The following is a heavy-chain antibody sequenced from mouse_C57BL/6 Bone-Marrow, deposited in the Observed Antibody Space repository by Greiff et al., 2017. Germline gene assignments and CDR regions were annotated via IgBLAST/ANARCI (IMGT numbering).Heavy chain of an antibody. CDR1: GYTFTSYW. CDR2: IDPSDSET. CDR3: AREDFYDGYFYYAMDY. J-gene: IGHJ4*01. Sequence: VQLQQSGAELVRPGSSVKLSCKASGYTFTSYWMHWVKQRPIQGLEWIGNIDPSDSETHYNQKFKDKATLTVDKSSSTAYMQLSSLTSEDSAVYYCAREDFYDGYFYYAMDYWGQGTSVTVSS. D-gene: IGHD2-3*01. V-gene: IGHV1-52*01.